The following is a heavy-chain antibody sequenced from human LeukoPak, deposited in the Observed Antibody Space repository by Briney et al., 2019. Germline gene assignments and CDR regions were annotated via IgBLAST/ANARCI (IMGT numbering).Heavy chain of an antibody. CDR2: IYHSGST. Sequence: PSETLSLTCTVSGGSISGGGYYWSWIRQPPGKGLEWIGYIYHSGSTYYNPSLKSRVTISVDRSKNQFSLKLSSVTAADTAVYYCARYYVFWGVYLDYGAQEPLVPFPS. J-gene: IGHJ4*02. CDR1: GGSISGGGYY. CDR3: ARYYVFWGVYLDY. V-gene: IGHV4-30-2*01. D-gene: IGHD3-3*01.